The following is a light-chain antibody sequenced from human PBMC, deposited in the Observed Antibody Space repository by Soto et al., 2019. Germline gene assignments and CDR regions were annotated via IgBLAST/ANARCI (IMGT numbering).Light chain of an antibody. CDR1: SGHSTYA. V-gene: IGLV4-69*01. CDR2: LNNDGSH. Sequence: QPVLTQSPSASASLGASVKLTCTLSSGHSTYAIAWHQQQPEKGPRYLMKLNNDGSHTKGDGIPDCFSGSSSGAERYLTISSLQSEDEADYYCQTWVTGPPWVFGGGTKLTVL. CDR3: QTWVTGPPWV. J-gene: IGLJ3*02.